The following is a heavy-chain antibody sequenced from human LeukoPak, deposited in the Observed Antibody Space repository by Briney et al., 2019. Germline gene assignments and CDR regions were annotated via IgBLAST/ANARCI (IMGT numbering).Heavy chain of an antibody. V-gene: IGHV3-64D*09. Sequence: LSCAASGFTFSSYAMFWVRQAPGKGLEYVSGISSDGGRTNYADSVKARFTISRDNSKVTLYLQMTSLRPEDTAIYYCVKDPSGNYFYFDXWGQGTLXXVXS. CDR3: VKDPSGNYFYFDX. CDR1: GFTFSSYA. D-gene: IGHD1-26*01. CDR2: ISSDGGRT. J-gene: IGHJ4*02.